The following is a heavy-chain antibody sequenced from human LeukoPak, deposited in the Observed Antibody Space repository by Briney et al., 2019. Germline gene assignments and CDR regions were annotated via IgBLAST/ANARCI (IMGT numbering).Heavy chain of an antibody. CDR3: ARSPFVGGVGATSWYFDL. CDR2: IYSSANI. V-gene: IGHV4-4*09. D-gene: IGHD1-26*01. Sequence: SETLSLTCTASGASITSYYWTWIRQPPGKELEWIGNIYSSANINFNPSLKSRVTISLDASKSHFSLKLDSVSAADTAIYYCARSPFVGGVGATSWYFDLWGRGALVTVSS. J-gene: IGHJ2*01. CDR1: GASITSYY.